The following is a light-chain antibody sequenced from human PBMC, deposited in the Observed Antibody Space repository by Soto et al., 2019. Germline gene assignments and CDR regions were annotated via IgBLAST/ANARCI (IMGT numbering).Light chain of an antibody. J-gene: IGKJ2*03. Sequence: DIQMTQSPSTLSASVEDRVTFTCRASQSIGNWLAWYQQKPGKAPKLLIYKASNLESGVPSRFSGSGSGTEFTLTISNLQSDDFATYYCQHYNNYSGFGQGTKLEIK. CDR3: QHYNNYSG. V-gene: IGKV1-5*03. CDR2: KAS. CDR1: QSIGNW.